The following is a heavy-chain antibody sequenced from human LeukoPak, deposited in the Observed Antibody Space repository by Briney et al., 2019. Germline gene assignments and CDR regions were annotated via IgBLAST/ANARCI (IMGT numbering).Heavy chain of an antibody. V-gene: IGHV1-69*06. CDR1: GGTFSSYA. J-gene: IGHJ5*02. CDR3: AGNGYYDFWSDTTRDNWFDP. Sequence: SVKVSCKASGGTFSSYAISWVRQAPGQGLEWMGGIIPIFGTANYAQKFQGRVTITADKSTSTAYMELSSLRSEDTAVYYCAGNGYYDFWSDTTRDNWFDPWGQGTLVTVSS. CDR2: IIPIFGTA. D-gene: IGHD3-3*01.